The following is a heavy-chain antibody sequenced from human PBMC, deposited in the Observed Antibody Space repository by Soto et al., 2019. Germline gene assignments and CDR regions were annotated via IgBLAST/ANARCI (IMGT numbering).Heavy chain of an antibody. V-gene: IGHV5-51*01. CDR1: GYSFTSYW. CDR2: IYPGDSDT. CDR3: ASAGEGSSGWYKGGDYYYYGMDV. J-gene: IGHJ6*02. Sequence: GESLKISCKGSGYSFTSYWIGWVRQMPGKGLEWMGIIYPGDSDTRYSPSFQGQVTISADKSISTAYLQWSSLKASDTAMYYCASAGEGSSGWYKGGDYYYYGMDVWGQGTTVTVSS. D-gene: IGHD6-19*01.